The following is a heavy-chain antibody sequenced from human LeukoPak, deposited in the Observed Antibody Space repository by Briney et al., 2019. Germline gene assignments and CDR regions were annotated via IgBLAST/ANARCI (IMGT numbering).Heavy chain of an antibody. Sequence: ASVKVSCKASGYTFTGYYMHWVRQAPGQGLEWMGWINPNSGGTNYAQKFQGRVTMTRDTSISTAYMELSRLRSDGTAVYYWARDRITMVRGVPGARFDYWGQGTLVTVSS. CDR1: GYTFTGYY. D-gene: IGHD3-10*01. CDR3: ARDRITMVRGVPGARFDY. V-gene: IGHV1-2*02. CDR2: INPNSGGT. J-gene: IGHJ4*02.